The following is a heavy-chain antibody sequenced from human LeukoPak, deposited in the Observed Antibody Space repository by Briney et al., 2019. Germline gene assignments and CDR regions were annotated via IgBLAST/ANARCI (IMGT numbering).Heavy chain of an antibody. D-gene: IGHD4-11*01. Sequence: ASVKVSCKVSRSTLTELSMHWVRQAPGKGLEWMGGFDPEDGETIYAQKFQGRVTMTEDTSTDTAYMELGSLRSEDTAMYYCATYSFDSNSFSYAGGFFDYWGQGTLVTVSS. CDR1: RSTLTELS. J-gene: IGHJ4*02. CDR3: ATYSFDSNSFSYAGGFFDY. V-gene: IGHV1-24*01. CDR2: FDPEDGET.